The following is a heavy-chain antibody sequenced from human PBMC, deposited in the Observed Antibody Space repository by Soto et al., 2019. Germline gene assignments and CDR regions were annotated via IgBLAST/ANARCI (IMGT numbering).Heavy chain of an antibody. V-gene: IGHV1-2*04. CDR1: GYTFTGNY. CDR3: ARGSSSWGRARPKSRLFDY. CDR2: INPNSGGT. Sequence: AASVKVSCKASGYTFTGNYMPSVRQAPGQGLEWMGWINPNSGGTNYAQKFQGWVTMTRDTSISTAYMELSRLRSDDTAVYYCARGSSSWGRARPKSRLFDYWGQGIRVTVAS. J-gene: IGHJ4*02. D-gene: IGHD6-13*01.